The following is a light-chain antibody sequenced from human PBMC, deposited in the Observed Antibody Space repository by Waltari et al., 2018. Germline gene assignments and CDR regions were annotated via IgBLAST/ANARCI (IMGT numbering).Light chain of an antibody. J-gene: IGLJ2*01. CDR3: SAWDDSLNGHVV. Sequence: QSLLTQPPPVSGTPGQRVTISCSGSTSNIGSNVVSWYQQLPGAAPKLLIHSNNQRPSGVPDRFSCSKSGTSASLAISGLQSADEADYYCSAWDDSLNGHVVFGGGTKLIVL. CDR2: SNN. V-gene: IGLV1-44*01. CDR1: TSNIGSNV.